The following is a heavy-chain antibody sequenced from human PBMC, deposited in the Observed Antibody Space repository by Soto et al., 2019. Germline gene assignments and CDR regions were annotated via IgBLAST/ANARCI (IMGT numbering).Heavy chain of an antibody. Sequence: GSLRLSCAASGFTFSRYAMSWVRQAPGKGLEWVSAISGSGGSTYYADSVKGRFTISRDNSKNTLYLQMNSLRAEDTAVYYCAKGLKTSDWFDPWGQGTLVTVSS. D-gene: IGHD2-8*01. CDR1: GFTFSRYA. CDR2: ISGSGGST. V-gene: IGHV3-23*01. CDR3: AKGLKTSDWFDP. J-gene: IGHJ5*02.